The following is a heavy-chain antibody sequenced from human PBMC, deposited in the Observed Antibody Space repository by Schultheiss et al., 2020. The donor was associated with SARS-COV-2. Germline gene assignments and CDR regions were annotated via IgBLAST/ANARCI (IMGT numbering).Heavy chain of an antibody. CDR1: GFTFSSYA. CDR3: ARSPWIQLWLYYYGMDV. V-gene: IGHV3-30-3*01. Sequence: SCAASGFTFSSYAMHWVRQAPGKGLAWVAVISYDGSNKYYADSVKGRFTISRDNSKNTLYLQMNSLGAEDTAVYHCARSPWIQLWLYYYGMDVWGQGTTVTVSS. J-gene: IGHJ6*02. CDR2: ISYDGSNK. D-gene: IGHD5-18*01.